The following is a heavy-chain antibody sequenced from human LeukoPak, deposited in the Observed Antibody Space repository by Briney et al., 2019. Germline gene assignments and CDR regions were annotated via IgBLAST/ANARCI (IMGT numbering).Heavy chain of an antibody. V-gene: IGHV4-4*08. CDR2: IYTSGST. CDR1: GGSISSYY. CDR3: ARGPGGNFDY. J-gene: IGHJ4*02. Sequence: SETLSLTCTVSGGSISSYYWSWIRQPPGKGLEWIGYIYTSGSTNYNPSLKSRVTIFVDTPKNHSSLTLSPVTAADTAVYYCARGPGGNFDYWGQGTLVSVSS. D-gene: IGHD3-16*01.